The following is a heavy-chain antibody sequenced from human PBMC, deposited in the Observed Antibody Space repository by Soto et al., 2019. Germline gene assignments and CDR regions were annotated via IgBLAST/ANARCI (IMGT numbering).Heavy chain of an antibody. CDR3: ARVGFNWNDDYYVMDV. CDR1: GGSISSSSYY. J-gene: IGHJ6*02. Sequence: SETLSLTCTVSGGSISSSSYYWGWIRQPPGKGLEWIGSIYYSGSTNYNPSLKSRVTISVDTSKNQFSLKLSSVTAADTAVYYCARVGFNWNDDYYVMDVWGQGTTVTVSS. V-gene: IGHV4-39*07. CDR2: IYYSGST. D-gene: IGHD1-20*01.